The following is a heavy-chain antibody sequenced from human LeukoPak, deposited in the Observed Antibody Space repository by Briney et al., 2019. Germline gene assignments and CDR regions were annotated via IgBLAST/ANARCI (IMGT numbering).Heavy chain of an antibody. CDR2: INPSGGST. CDR3: ARDRVVVVPAATAYYYYGMDV. V-gene: IGHV1-46*01. Sequence: ASVKVSCKASGYTFTSYYMHWVRQAPGQGLEWMGIINPSGGSTSYAQKFQGRVTMTRDTSTSTVYMELSSLRSDDTAVYYCARDRVVVVPAATAYYYYGMDVWGQGTTVTVSS. CDR1: GYTFTSYY. D-gene: IGHD2-2*01. J-gene: IGHJ6*02.